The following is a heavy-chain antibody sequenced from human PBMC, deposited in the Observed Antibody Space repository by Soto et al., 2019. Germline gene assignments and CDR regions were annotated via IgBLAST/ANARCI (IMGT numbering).Heavy chain of an antibody. CDR1: GFTFSVYG. CDR2: IWHDGSNK. CDR3: ARDRTSYNWNSIPDY. Sequence: PGGSLRLSCAASGFTFSVYGMHWVRQAPGKGLEWVAVIWHDGSNKYYADAVKGRFTISRDNSKNTLYLQMNSLRAEDTAVYYCARDRTSYNWNSIPDYWGQGTLVTVSS. D-gene: IGHD1-7*01. V-gene: IGHV3-33*01. J-gene: IGHJ4*01.